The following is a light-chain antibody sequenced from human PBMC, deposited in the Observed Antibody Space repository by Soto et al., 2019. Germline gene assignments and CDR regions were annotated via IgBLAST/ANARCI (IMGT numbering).Light chain of an antibody. Sequence: EIVFTKSPDTLSLSPGERAPLSCRASQSYLAWYQQKPGQAPRLLIYGASSRATGIPDRFSGSGSGTDFTLTISRLEPEDFAVYYCQQYDDSPPWTFGQGTKVDI. CDR3: QQYDDSPPWT. CDR1: QSY. V-gene: IGKV3-20*01. J-gene: IGKJ1*01. CDR2: GAS.